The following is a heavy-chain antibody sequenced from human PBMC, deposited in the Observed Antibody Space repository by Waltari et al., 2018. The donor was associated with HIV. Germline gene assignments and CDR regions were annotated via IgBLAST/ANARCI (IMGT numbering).Heavy chain of an antibody. V-gene: IGHV3-66*01. Sequence: EVQLVESGGGLVQPGGSLRLSCAASGFTVGSNSMSGVRQAPGKGLEWVSVIYSGGSTYYADSVKGRFTISRDNSKNTLYLQMNSLRAEDMAVYYCASIAYCGGDCYPRGMDVWGQGTTVTVSS. CDR1: GFTVGSNS. CDR2: IYSGGST. J-gene: IGHJ6*02. CDR3: ASIAYCGGDCYPRGMDV. D-gene: IGHD2-21*02.